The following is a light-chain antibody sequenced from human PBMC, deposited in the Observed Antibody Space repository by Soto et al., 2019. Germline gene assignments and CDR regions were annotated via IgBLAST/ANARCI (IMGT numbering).Light chain of an antibody. Sequence: QSVLTQPASVSGSPGQSITISCTGTSSDVGGYNYVSWYQQRPGKAPKLMIYDVNNRPSGVSNRFSASKSGNTASLTISVLQAEDEADYYCSSYSSTTTLVFGGGTKLTVL. J-gene: IGLJ3*02. V-gene: IGLV2-14*01. CDR2: DVN. CDR1: SSDVGGYNY. CDR3: SSYSSTTTLV.